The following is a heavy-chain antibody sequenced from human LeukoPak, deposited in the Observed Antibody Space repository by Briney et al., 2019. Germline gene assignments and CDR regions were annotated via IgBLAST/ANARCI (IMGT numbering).Heavy chain of an antibody. CDR2: ISSSRSGSKSYI. CDR3: ARDCTSATCYSGLDV. V-gene: IGHV3-21*06. D-gene: IGHD2-2*01. Sequence: PGGSLRLSCVASGFTFSFYSMNWDRQAPGKGLEWVSSISSSRSGSKSYIYYADSVKGRFTVSRDNAKNSLYLQMNSLRAEDTAVYYCARDCTSATCYSGLDVWGQGTTVTVSS. J-gene: IGHJ6*02. CDR1: GFTFSFYS.